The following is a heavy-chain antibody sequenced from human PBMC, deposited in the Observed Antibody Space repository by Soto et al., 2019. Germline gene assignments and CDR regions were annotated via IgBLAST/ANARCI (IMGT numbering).Heavy chain of an antibody. D-gene: IGHD3-10*01. CDR3: ARDLSPYYYGSGSYYNPLGDY. V-gene: IGHV1-3*01. J-gene: IGHJ4*02. Sequence: QVQLVQSGAEVKKPGASVKVSCKASGYTFTSYAMHWVRQAPGQRLEWMGWINAGNGNTKYSQKFQGRVTITRDTSASTAYMELSSLRSEDTAVYYCARDLSPYYYGSGSYYNPLGDYWGQGTLVTVSS. CDR2: INAGNGNT. CDR1: GYTFTSYA.